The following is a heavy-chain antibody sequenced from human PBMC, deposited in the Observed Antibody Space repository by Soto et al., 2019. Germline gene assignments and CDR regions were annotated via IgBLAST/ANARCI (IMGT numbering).Heavy chain of an antibody. V-gene: IGHV3-74*01. Sequence: EVQLVESGGGLVQPGGSLRLSCAASGFTFSSYWMHWVRQAPGKGLVWVSRINSDGSSTSYADSVKGRFTISRDNAKNTLYLQMNSLRAEDTAVYYFVRTGLVVAAATREDYWGQGTLVTVSS. CDR1: GFTFSSYW. CDR3: VRTGLVVAAATREDY. D-gene: IGHD2-15*01. J-gene: IGHJ4*02. CDR2: INSDGSST.